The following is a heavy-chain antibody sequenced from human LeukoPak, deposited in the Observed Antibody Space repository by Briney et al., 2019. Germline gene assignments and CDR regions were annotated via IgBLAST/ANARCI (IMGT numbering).Heavy chain of an antibody. CDR1: ENRLTQLP. V-gene: IGHV1-24*01. D-gene: IGHD3/OR15-3a*01. J-gene: IGHJ4*02. CDR2: FRPENDVP. CDR3: ATLLDSFWSGHSVPPEDY. Sequence: ASVRVSCKLSENRLTQLPMHWVRQAPGEGLEWVGGFRPENDVPIYAQKFQGRVAMTTDTSTDTACMELRSLKSDDTAVYFCATLLDSFWSGHSVPPEDYWGQGTLVTVSS.